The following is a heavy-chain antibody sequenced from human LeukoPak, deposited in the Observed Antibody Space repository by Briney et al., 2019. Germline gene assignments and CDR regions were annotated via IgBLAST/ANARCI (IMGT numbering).Heavy chain of an antibody. CDR3: ARLGFCRGDNCLDDY. CDR1: GGSMGPYY. Sequence: SETLSLTCTFAGGSMGPYYWSLLGQPSGKGAVYVGYIFYTGGTNYNPSLKRRVTVSLDTSKNQFSLKLSSVTATDTAVYYCARLGFCRGDNCLDDYWGQGTLVTVSS. J-gene: IGHJ4*02. D-gene: IGHD2-15*01. CDR2: IFYTGGT. V-gene: IGHV4-59*08.